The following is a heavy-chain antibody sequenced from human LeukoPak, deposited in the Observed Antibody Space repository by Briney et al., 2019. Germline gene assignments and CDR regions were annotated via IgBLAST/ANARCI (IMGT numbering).Heavy chain of an antibody. D-gene: IGHD3-10*02. J-gene: IGHJ4*02. CDR2: INEHGSEK. CDR3: ARGALRSVDY. CDR1: GLTFSTYW. Sequence: PGGSLRLSCAASGLTFSTYWMSWVRQAPGKGLEGVGIINEHGSEKYYVDSVKGRFTISRDNAKNSLYLQINSLRAEDTAVYYCARGALRSVDYWGQGTLLTVSS. V-gene: IGHV3-7*03.